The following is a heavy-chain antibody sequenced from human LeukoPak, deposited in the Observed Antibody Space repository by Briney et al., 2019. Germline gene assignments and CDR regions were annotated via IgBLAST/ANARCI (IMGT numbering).Heavy chain of an antibody. V-gene: IGHV3-48*03. CDR2: ISSSGSTI. CDR1: GFGFSSYW. CDR3: ARGGNYDSSGYYSFYYYYYMDV. J-gene: IGHJ6*03. D-gene: IGHD3-22*01. Sequence: GGSLRLSCAASGFGFSSYWMNWVRQAPGKGLEWVSYISSSGSTIYYADSVKGRFTISRDNAKNSLYLQMNSLRAEDTAVYYCARGGNYDSSGYYSFYYYYYMDVWGKGTTVTVSS.